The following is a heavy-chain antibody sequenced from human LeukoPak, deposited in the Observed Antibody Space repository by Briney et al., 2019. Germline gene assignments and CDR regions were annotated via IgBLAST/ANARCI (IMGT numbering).Heavy chain of an antibody. D-gene: IGHD3-3*01. CDR1: GGSISSYY. V-gene: IGHV4-59*01. CDR2: IYYSGST. J-gene: IGHJ4*02. Sequence: SETLSLTCTVSGGSISSYYWSWIRQPPGKGLEWIGYIYYSGSTNYNPSLKSRVTISLDTSKNQFSLKLSSVTAADTAVYYCARERPTIFGVPDYRRGYYFDYWGQGTLVTVSS. CDR3: ARERPTIFGVPDYRRGYYFDY.